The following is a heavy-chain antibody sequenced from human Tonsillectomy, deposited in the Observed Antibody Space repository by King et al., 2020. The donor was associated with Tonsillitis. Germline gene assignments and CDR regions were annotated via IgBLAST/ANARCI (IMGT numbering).Heavy chain of an antibody. CDR2: IWYDGSNK. CDR1: GFTFSSYG. Sequence: VQLVESGGGVVQPGRSLRLSCAASGFTFSSYGMHWVRQAPGKGLEWVAVIWYDGSNKYYADSVKGRFTISRENSKNTLYLQMNSLIAEDTAVYYCARGTVAGTRDNWFDPWGQGTLVTVSS. CDR3: ARGTVAGTRDNWFDP. J-gene: IGHJ5*02. V-gene: IGHV3-33*01. D-gene: IGHD6-19*01.